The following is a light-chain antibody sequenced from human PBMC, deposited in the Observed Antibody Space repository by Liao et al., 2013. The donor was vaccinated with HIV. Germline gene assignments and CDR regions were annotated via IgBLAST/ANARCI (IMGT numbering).Light chain of an antibody. Sequence: SYELTQPPSVSVSPGQTASITCSGDKLGNKYACWYQQRPGQSPVLVIYHDSERPSGIPERFSGSNSENTATLTISRVEAGDEADYYCQVWDSSSDHQVFGTGTKVTVL. J-gene: IGLJ1*01. CDR3: QVWDSSSDHQV. CDR2: HDS. CDR1: KLGNKY. V-gene: IGLV3-1*01.